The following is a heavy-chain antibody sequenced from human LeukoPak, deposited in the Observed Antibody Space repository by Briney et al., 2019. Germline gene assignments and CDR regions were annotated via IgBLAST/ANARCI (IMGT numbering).Heavy chain of an antibody. CDR1: GYSISSSNW. D-gene: IGHD2-15*01. J-gene: IGHJ3*02. CDR2: IYYSGST. Sequence: SETLSLTCAVSGYSISSSNWWGWIRQPPGKGLEWIGYIYYSGSTYYNPSLKSRVTMSVDTSKNQFSLKLSSVTAVDTAVYYCAKWSESGHAFDIWGQGTMVTVSS. V-gene: IGHV4-28*01. CDR3: AKWSESGHAFDI.